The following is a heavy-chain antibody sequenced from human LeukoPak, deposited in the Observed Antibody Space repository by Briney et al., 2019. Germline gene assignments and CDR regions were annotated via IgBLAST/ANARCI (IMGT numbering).Heavy chain of an antibody. CDR1: GGSFSGYY. V-gene: IGHV4-34*01. CDR3: ARAGSSYSPLWY. CDR2: INHSGST. J-gene: IGHJ4*02. Sequence: SETLSLTCAVYGGSFSGYYCSWIRQPPGKGLEWIGEINHSGSTNYNPSLKSRVTISVDTSKNQFSLKLSSVTAADTAVYYCARAGSSYSPLWYWGQGTVVTVSS. D-gene: IGHD5-18*01.